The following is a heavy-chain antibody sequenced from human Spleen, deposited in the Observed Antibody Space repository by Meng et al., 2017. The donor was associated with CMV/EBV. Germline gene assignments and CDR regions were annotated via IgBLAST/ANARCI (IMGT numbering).Heavy chain of an antibody. CDR3: ARGLTAMGPLDY. V-gene: IGHV3-21*01. D-gene: IGHD5-18*01. CDR2: ISTSGTYT. Sequence: GESLKISGAASGFTFSDCDMNWVRQAPGKGLEWVSSISTSGTYTYYADSLRGRFTISRDDAKNSLYLQMSSLGAEDTAVYYCARGLTAMGPLDYWGQGSLVTVSS. CDR1: GFTFSDCD. J-gene: IGHJ4*02.